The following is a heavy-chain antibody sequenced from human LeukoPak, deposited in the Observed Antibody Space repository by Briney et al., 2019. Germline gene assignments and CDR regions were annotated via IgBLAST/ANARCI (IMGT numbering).Heavy chain of an antibody. J-gene: IGHJ6*02. V-gene: IGHV6-1*01. CDR3: ASSGWYNYYYYYGMDV. D-gene: IGHD6-19*01. CDR1: GDSVSSNSAA. CDR2: TYYRSKWYN. Sequence: SQTLSLTCALSGDSVSSNSAAWDWIRQSPSRGLEWLGRTYYRSKWYNDYAVSVKSRITINPDTSKNQFSLQLNSVTPEDTAVYYCASSGWYNYYYYYGMDVWGQGTTVTVSS.